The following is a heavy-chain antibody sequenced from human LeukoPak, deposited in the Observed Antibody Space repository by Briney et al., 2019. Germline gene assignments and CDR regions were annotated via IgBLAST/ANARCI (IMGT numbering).Heavy chain of an antibody. V-gene: IGHV4-39*07. Sequence: SETLSLTCTVSGGSISSSSYYWGWIRQPPGKGLEWIGSIYYSGSTYYNPSLKSRVTISVDTSKNQFSLKLSSVTAADTAVYYCARYCSGWYGFRNWLDPWGQGTLVTVSS. CDR1: GGSISSSSYY. CDR3: ARYCSGWYGFRNWLDP. D-gene: IGHD6-19*01. J-gene: IGHJ5*02. CDR2: IYYSGST.